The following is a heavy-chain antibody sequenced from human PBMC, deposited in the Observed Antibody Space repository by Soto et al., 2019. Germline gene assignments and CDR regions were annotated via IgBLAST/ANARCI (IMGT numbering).Heavy chain of an antibody. CDR2: INSDGTTT. J-gene: IGHJ4*02. CDR3: TRGYYEFRSSPANY. V-gene: IGHV3-74*01. CDR1: GCTFSSYG. Sequence: GGSLRLSCEASGCTFSSYGMSWVRQALGKGLVWVSGINSDGTTTCYADSVKGRFTISRDNAENMLYLQMNSLRAEDTAIYYCTRGYYEFRSSPANYWGQGTLVTVSS. D-gene: IGHD3-3*01.